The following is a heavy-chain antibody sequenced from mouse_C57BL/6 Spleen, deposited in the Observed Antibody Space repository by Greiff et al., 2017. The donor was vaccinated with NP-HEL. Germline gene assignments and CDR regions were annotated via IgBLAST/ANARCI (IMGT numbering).Heavy chain of an antibody. D-gene: IGHD3-2*02. CDR1: FSSLPLSS. CDR3: ARYGSGYYFDY. CDR2: ISYSGST. J-gene: IGHJ2*01. Sequence: PCLSPPSPPLSLPFSFPFSSLPLSSFPFLLPFPLNKLEYMGYISYSGSTYYNPSLKSRISITRDTSKNQYYLQLNSVTTEDTATYYCARYGSGYYFDYWGQGTTLTVSS. V-gene: IGHV3-8*01.